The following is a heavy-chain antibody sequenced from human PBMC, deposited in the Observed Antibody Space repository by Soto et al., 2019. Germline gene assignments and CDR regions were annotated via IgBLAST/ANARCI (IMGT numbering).Heavy chain of an antibody. Sequence: GGSLRLSCAASGFTFSSYGMHWVRQAPGKGLEWVAVISYDGSNKYYADSVKGRFTISRDNSKNTLYLQMNSLRAEDTAVYYCAPVRGLYYYGMDVWGQGTTVTVSS. V-gene: IGHV3-30*03. J-gene: IGHJ6*02. CDR2: ISYDGSNK. D-gene: IGHD3-10*01. CDR3: APVRGLYYYGMDV. CDR1: GFTFSSYG.